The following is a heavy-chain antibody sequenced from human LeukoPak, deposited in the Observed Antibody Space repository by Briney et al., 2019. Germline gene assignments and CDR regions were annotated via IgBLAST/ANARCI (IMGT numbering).Heavy chain of an antibody. Sequence: GGSLRLSCAAFGFTFSSYGMHWVRQAPGKGLEWVAVISYDGSNKYYADSVKGRFTISRDNSKNTLYLQMNSLRAEDTAVYYCAKSEYSSGSTNSDLDYWGQGTLVTVSS. CDR2: ISYDGSNK. V-gene: IGHV3-30*18. J-gene: IGHJ4*02. D-gene: IGHD6-19*01. CDR1: GFTFSSYG. CDR3: AKSEYSSGSTNSDLDY.